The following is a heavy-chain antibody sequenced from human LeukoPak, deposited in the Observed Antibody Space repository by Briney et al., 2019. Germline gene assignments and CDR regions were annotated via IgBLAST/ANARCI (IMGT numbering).Heavy chain of an antibody. Sequence: PGGSLRLSCAASGLTFSNSAMSWVRQAPGKGLEWVANINPDGSGKYYVDSVKGRFTISRDNAKKSLYLQMNSLRAEDTAVYYCASKQGDYWGQGTLVTVSS. CDR2: INPDGSGK. CDR3: ASKQGDY. CDR1: GLTFSNSA. V-gene: IGHV3-7*01. J-gene: IGHJ4*02.